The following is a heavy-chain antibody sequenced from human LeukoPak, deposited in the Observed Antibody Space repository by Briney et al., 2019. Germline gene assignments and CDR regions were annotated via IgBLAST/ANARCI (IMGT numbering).Heavy chain of an antibody. CDR1: GFTFSSYA. CDR2: ISGSGGST. V-gene: IGHV3-23*01. CDR3: AKDTPYYDILTGYDY. J-gene: IGHJ4*02. Sequence: PGGSLRLSCAASGFTFSSYAMSWVRQAPGKGLEWVSAISGSGGSTYYADSVKGRFHISRDNSKNTLYLQMNSLRAEDTAVYYCAKDTPYYDILTGYDYWGQGTLVTVSS. D-gene: IGHD3-9*01.